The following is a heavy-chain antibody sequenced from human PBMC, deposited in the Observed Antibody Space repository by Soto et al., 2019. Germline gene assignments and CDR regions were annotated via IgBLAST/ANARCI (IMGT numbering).Heavy chain of an antibody. CDR3: AEVQGRGNGRGVGGYSFYSYSYYGRKF. J-gene: IGHJ6*02. CDR2: IYHSGST. CDR1: GYSISSGYY. Sequence: SETLSLTCAVSGYSISSGYYWGWIRQPPGKGLEWIGSIYHSGSTYYNPSLKSRVTISVDTSKNQFSLKLSSVTAADTAVYYCAEVQGRGNGRGVGGYSFYSYSYYGRKFWGQGTTVTAPS. D-gene: IGHD2-21*01. V-gene: IGHV4-38-2*01.